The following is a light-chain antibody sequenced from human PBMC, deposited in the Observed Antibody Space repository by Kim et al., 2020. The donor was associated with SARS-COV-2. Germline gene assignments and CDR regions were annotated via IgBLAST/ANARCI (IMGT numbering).Light chain of an antibody. Sequence: SSELTQDPAVSVALGQTVRITCQGDSLRSYYATWYKQKPGQAPILVIYGKNKRPSGIPDRFSGSSSGNTASLTITGTQAGDEADYYCNSRDSNDNVVFGG. CDR2: GKN. V-gene: IGLV3-19*01. J-gene: IGLJ2*01. CDR1: SLRSYY. CDR3: NSRDSNDNVV.